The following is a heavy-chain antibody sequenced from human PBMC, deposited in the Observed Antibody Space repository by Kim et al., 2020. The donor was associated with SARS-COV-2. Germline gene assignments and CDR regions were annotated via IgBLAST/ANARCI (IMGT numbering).Heavy chain of an antibody. CDR2: GCT. V-gene: IGHV1-2*02. Sequence: GCTNYAQKFQGRVTMTRDTSISTAYMELSRLRSDDTAVYYCARYFYGMDVWGQGTTVTVSS. J-gene: IGHJ6*02. CDR3: ARYFYGMDV.